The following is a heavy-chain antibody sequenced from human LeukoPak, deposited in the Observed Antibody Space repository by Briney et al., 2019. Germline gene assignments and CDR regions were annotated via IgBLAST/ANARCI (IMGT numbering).Heavy chain of an antibody. D-gene: IGHD2-2*01. V-gene: IGHV3-23*01. CDR3: AKDRGAYCSTTSCSLYFDS. CDR2: IGGSGYST. CDR1: GFTFSSYA. Sequence: GGSLRLSCAASGFTFSSYAMSWVRQAPGRGLEWVSSIGGSGYSTYYADSVRGRFTISRDNSENTLHLQMSSLRAEDTAAYYCAKDRGAYCSTTSCSLYFDSWGQGTLVTVSS. J-gene: IGHJ4*02.